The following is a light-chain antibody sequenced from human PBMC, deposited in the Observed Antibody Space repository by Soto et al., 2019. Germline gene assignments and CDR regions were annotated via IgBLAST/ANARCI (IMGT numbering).Light chain of an antibody. V-gene: IGKV1-39*01. CDR3: QQTYITPLT. CDR2: AAS. CDR1: QTISSS. J-gene: IGKJ4*01. Sequence: DIQMTQSPSSLSASVGDRVTITCRASQTISSSLSWFQHKPGKAPKLLIYAASSLQGGVPSRFNGSGSGTDFSLTITNLQPEDFAVYYCQQTYITPLTFGGGTKVDIK.